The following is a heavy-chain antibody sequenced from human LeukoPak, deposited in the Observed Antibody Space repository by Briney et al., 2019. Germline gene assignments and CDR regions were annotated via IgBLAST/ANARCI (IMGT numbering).Heavy chain of an antibody. V-gene: IGHV3-48*03. CDR3: ASYCGGDCYHDAFDI. Sequence: GGSLRLSCAASGFTFSSYEMNWVRLAPGKGLEWVSYISSSGSTIYYADSVKGRFTISRDNAKNSLYLQMNSLRAEDTAVYYCASYCGGDCYHDAFDIWGQGTMVTVSS. D-gene: IGHD2-21*02. J-gene: IGHJ3*02. CDR1: GFTFSSYE. CDR2: ISSSGSTI.